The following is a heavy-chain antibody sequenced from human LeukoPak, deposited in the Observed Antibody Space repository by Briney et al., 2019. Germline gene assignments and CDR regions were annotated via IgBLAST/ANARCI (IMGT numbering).Heavy chain of an antibody. CDR1: GFTFSSYA. CDR2: ISYDGSNK. Sequence: GGSLRLSCTASGFTFSSYAMHWVRQAPGKGLEWVAVISYDGSNKYYADSVKGRFTISRDNSKNTLYLQMNSLRAEDTAVYYCARDVSPYSSSSPLSDYWGQGTLVTVSS. J-gene: IGHJ4*02. CDR3: ARDVSPYSSSSPLSDY. D-gene: IGHD6-6*01. V-gene: IGHV3-30-3*01.